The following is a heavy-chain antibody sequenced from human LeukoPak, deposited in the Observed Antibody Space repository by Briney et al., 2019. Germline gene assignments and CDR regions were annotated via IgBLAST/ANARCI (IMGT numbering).Heavy chain of an antibody. CDR2: ISYDGSNK. J-gene: IGHJ4*02. D-gene: IGHD6-19*01. V-gene: IGHV3-30*18. CDR3: AKQDIRSSAWYD. CDR1: GFTFSSYG. Sequence: GGSLRLSCAASGFTFSSYGLHWVRQAPGKGLEWVAVISYDGSNKYHADSVKGRFTISRDNSKNTLYLQMNSLRAEDTAVYYCAKQDIRSSAWYDWGQGTLVTVSS.